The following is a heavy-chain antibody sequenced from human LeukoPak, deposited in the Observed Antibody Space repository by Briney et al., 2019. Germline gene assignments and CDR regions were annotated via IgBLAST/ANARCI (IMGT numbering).Heavy chain of an antibody. J-gene: IGHJ4*02. D-gene: IGHD3-9*01. CDR2: TYFRSKWYS. CDR1: GDSVSGTSAA. V-gene: IGHV6-1*01. Sequence: QALSLTSAISGDSVSGTSAAWGWVRQSPSRGLGWLGRTYFRSKWYSPYAVSVKTRITINPDTSKNQFSLQLNSVTPEDTAMYYCARVYYDILTGYYNVIDSWGQGTLVSVSS. CDR3: ARVYYDILTGYYNVIDS.